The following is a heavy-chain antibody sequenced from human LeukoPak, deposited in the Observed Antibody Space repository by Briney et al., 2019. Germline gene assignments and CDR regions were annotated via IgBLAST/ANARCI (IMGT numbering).Heavy chain of an antibody. D-gene: IGHD3-22*01. CDR2: INHSGST. V-gene: IGHV4-34*01. CDR3: ARGHRDSSGYYSPFDY. J-gene: IGHJ4*02. Sequence: PSETLSLTCAVYGGSFSGYYWSWIRQPPGKGLEWIGEINHSGSTNYNPSLKSRVTISVDTSKNQFSLKLSSVTAADTAVYYCARGHRDSSGYYSPFDYWGQGTLVTASS. CDR1: GGSFSGYY.